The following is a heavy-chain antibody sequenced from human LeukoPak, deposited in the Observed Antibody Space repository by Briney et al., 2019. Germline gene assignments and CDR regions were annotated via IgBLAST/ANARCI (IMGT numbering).Heavy chain of an antibody. D-gene: IGHD3-16*02. J-gene: IGHJ4*02. Sequence: PGGSLRLSCVASGFTFSTYAMNWVRQAPGKGPEWVSYISSSGSSISYADSVEGRFTISRDNAKNSLYLQMNSPRDEDTDAYYCAKSLGVGGYTRYKGFDQWGQGTLVVVSS. CDR2: ISSSGSSI. CDR3: AKSLGVGGYTRYKGFDQ. CDR1: GFTFSTYA. V-gene: IGHV3-48*02.